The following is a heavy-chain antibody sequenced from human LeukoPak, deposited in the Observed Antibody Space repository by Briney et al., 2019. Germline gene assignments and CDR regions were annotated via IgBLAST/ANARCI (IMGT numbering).Heavy chain of an antibody. D-gene: IGHD3-10*01. CDR1: GYSFTSYW. J-gene: IGHJ5*02. V-gene: IGHV5-51*01. Sequence: GESLKISCKGSGYSFTSYWIGWVRQMPGKGLEWMGIIYPSDSDTRYSPSFQGQVAISADRSIRTAYLKWNSLKASDTGMYYCARQRGASGTVTWFDPWGQGTLVTVSS. CDR2: IYPSDSDT. CDR3: ARQRGASGTVTWFDP.